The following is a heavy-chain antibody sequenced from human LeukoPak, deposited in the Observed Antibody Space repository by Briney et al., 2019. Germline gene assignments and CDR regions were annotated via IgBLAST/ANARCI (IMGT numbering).Heavy chain of an antibody. CDR2: IRSKAYGGTA. CDR1: GFTFGDYA. V-gene: IGHV3-49*04. Sequence: GGSLRLSCTAPGFTFGDYAMSWVRQAPGKGQEWVGFIRSKAYGGTAEYAASVKGRFTISRDDSKSIAYLQMNSLKTEDTAVYYCTRENYFDYWGQGTLVTVSS. J-gene: IGHJ4*02. CDR3: TRENYFDY.